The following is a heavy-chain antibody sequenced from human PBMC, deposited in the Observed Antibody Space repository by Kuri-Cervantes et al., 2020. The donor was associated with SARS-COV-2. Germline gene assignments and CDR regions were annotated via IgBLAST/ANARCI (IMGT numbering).Heavy chain of an antibody. CDR1: GLTFSSYW. CDR2: INSDGSST. Sequence: GGSLRLSCAASGLTFSSYWMHWVRQAPGKGLVWVSRINSDGSSTSYEDSVKGRFTISRDNAKNTLYLQINSLRAEDTAVYYCARDIYPTGPLGFWGQGTLVTVSS. D-gene: IGHD1-14*01. J-gene: IGHJ4*02. V-gene: IGHV3-74*01. CDR3: ARDIYPTGPLGF.